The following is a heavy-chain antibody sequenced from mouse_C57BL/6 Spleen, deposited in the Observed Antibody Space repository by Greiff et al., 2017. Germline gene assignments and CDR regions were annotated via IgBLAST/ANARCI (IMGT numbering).Heavy chain of an antibody. CDR3: ARGLGERDYFDY. Sequence: QVQLQQPGAELVKPGASVKMSCKASGYTFTSYWITWVKQRPGQGLEWIGDIYPGSGSTNYNEKFKSKATLTVDTSSSTAYMQLSSLTSEDSAVYYCARGLGERDYFDYWGQGTTLTVSS. J-gene: IGHJ2*01. CDR1: GYTFTSYW. CDR2: IYPGSGST. V-gene: IGHV1-55*01. D-gene: IGHD4-1*01.